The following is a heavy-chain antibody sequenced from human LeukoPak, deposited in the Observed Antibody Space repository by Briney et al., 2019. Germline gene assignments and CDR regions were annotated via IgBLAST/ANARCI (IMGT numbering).Heavy chain of an antibody. CDR3: ASAVVPAAATDY. CDR1: GYTFTGYY. D-gene: IGHD2-2*01. V-gene: IGHV1-2*02. CDR2: INPNSGGT. J-gene: IGHJ4*02. Sequence: ASVTVSCKASGYTFTGYYMHWVRQAPGQGLEWMGWINPNSGGTNYAQKFQGGVTMTRDTSISTAYMELSRLRSDDTAVYYCASAVVPAAATDYWGQGTLVTVSS.